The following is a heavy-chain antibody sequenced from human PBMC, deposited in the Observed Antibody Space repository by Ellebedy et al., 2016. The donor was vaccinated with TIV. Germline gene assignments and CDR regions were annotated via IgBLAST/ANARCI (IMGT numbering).Heavy chain of an antibody. D-gene: IGHD4-11*01. V-gene: IGHV3-30-3*01. J-gene: IGHJ6*03. CDR2: ISYDGSNK. CDR1: GFTFSSYA. Sequence: GGSLRLXCAASGFTFSSYAMHWVRQAPGKGLEWVAVISYDGSNKYYADSVKGRFTISRDNSKNTLYLQMNSLRAEDTAVYYCARGEAEMTTVGYYYYMDVWGKGTTVTVSS. CDR3: ARGEAEMTTVGYYYYMDV.